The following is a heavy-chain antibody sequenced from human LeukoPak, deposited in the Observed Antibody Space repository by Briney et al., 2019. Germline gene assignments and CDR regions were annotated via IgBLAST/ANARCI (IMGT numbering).Heavy chain of an antibody. J-gene: IGHJ4*02. V-gene: IGHV3-21*01. CDR3: ARVDILTGYPFDY. CDR1: GFTFSSYS. D-gene: IGHD3-9*01. CDR2: ISSSSSYI. Sequence: PGGSLRLSCAASGFTFSSYSMNWVRQAPGKGLEWVSSISSSSSYIYYADSVKGRFTISRDNAKNSLCLQMNSLRAEDTAVYYCARVDILTGYPFDYWGQGTLVTVSS.